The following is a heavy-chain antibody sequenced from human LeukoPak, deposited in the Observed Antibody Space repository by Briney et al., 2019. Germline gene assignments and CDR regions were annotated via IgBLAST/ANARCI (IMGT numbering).Heavy chain of an antibody. D-gene: IGHD2-15*01. CDR3: AKDWRRIVVVGPITRHGNYMDV. CDR2: ISESGSAI. V-gene: IGHV3-48*03. Sequence: GGSLRLSCAASGFTFSSYEMNWVRLAPGKGLEWVSYISESGSAIYYADSVKGRFTISRDNSKNTLYLQMNSLRPEDTAVYFCAKDWRRIVVVGPITRHGNYMDVWGKGTTVTISS. J-gene: IGHJ6*03. CDR1: GFTFSSYE.